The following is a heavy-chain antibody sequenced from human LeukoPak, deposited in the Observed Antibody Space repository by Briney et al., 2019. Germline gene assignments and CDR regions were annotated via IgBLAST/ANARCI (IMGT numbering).Heavy chain of an antibody. CDR1: GGSISPFY. J-gene: IGHJ5*02. D-gene: IGHD6-19*01. V-gene: IGHV4-59*12. Sequence: SETLSLTCTVSGGSISPFYCNWIRQPPGKGLEWIGYISHSGSTNYNPSLKSRVTISVDTSKNQFSLKLSSVTAADTAVYYCARDRARYSSGWSQGFDPWGQGTLVTVSS. CDR3: ARDRARYSSGWSQGFDP. CDR2: ISHSGST.